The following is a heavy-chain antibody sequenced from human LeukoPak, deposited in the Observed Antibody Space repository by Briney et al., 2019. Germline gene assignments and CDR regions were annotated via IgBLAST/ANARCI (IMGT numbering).Heavy chain of an antibody. J-gene: IGHJ3*01. Sequence: PGASLRLSCAASGFTFSSYAMSWVRQAPGKGLEWVANIMQDGSEKYYVDSVKGRFIISRDNAKNSLYLQMNSLRAEDTAVYYCARESTKYGAYVSGFDFWGQGTMVTVSS. D-gene: IGHD4-17*01. CDR2: IMQDGSEK. V-gene: IGHV3-7*01. CDR1: GFTFSSYA. CDR3: ARESTKYGAYVSGFDF.